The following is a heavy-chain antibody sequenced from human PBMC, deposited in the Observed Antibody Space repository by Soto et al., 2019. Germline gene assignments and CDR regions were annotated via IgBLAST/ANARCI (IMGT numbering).Heavy chain of an antibody. V-gene: IGHV4-34*01. CDR2: INDSGTT. CDR1: GGSLTGYY. J-gene: IGHJ4*02. CDR3: QGGDF. Sequence: SETLSLTCEVSGGSLTGYYWIWDRQTPGKGLEWIGEINDSGTTYYNPSFKSRLTMSINTAKRQISLRLTSVTAADTGVYYCQGGDFWGQGTRVTVSS. D-gene: IGHD3-16*01.